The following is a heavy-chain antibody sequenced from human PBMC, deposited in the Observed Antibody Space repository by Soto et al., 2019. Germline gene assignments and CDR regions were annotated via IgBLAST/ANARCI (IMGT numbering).Heavy chain of an antibody. CDR2: GIPILGTA. V-gene: IGHV1-69*12. Sequence: QVQLVQSGAEVKKPGSSGKVSCKASGGTFSSYAISWVRQAPGQGLEWMGGGIPILGTADYAQKFQGRVTSTEDESKSPGNMELSSLRSEDTAVYYCASHYDSSGYYYRGLDYWGQGTLVTVSS. J-gene: IGHJ4*02. CDR1: GGTFSSYA. CDR3: ASHYDSSGYYYRGLDY. D-gene: IGHD3-22*01.